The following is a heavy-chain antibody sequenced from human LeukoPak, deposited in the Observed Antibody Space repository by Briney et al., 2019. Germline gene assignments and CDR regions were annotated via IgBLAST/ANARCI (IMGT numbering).Heavy chain of an antibody. D-gene: IGHD7-27*01. CDR2: NPDGRDT. J-gene: IGHJ1*01. V-gene: IGHV3-7*01. Sequence: NPDGRDTYYVDSVKGRFTISRDNAQNSMYLQMNSLRVEDTAVYYCTSWGETTDEYFQRWGQGTLVPSPQ. CDR3: TSWGETTDEYFQR.